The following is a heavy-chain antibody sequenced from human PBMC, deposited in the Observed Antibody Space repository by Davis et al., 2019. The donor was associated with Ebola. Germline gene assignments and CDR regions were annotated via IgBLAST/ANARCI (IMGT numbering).Heavy chain of an antibody. V-gene: IGHV3-30*04. CDR1: GITFTNYA. J-gene: IGHJ4*02. CDR3: TRRRHYDFWSGSNY. D-gene: IGHD3-3*01. Sequence: PGGSLRLSCAASGITFTNYALHWVRQAPGKGLQWLAVISYDGNNQYYADSVRGRFTVSRDNAKNSLYLQMNSLRAEDTAVYYCTRRRHYDFWSGSNYWGQGTLVTVSS. CDR2: ISYDGNNQ.